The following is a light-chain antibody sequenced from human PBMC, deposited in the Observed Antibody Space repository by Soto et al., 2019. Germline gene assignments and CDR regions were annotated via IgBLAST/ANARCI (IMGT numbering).Light chain of an antibody. J-gene: IGKJ1*01. CDR2: TAS. CDR1: QSISDN. CDR3: QQYNDWPPWT. V-gene: IGKV3-15*01. Sequence: ETVMTQTPATLSLSPGERATLSCRASQSISDNLAWYQQKPGQAPRLIIYTASIRATGIPARFSGSGSRTEFTLTISSLQSEDSAIYYCQQYNDWPPWTFGQGTKV.